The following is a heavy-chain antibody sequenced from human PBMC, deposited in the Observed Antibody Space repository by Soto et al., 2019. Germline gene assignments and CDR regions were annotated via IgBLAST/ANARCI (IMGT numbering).Heavy chain of an antibody. CDR2: IFHSGSI. Sequence: SETLSLTCAVPSGSITSGGFYWHWVRQRPGEGLEWIGHIFHSGSIYYNPSLRSRVSMSMDTSNDQFSLNLSSVTAADTAVYFCARGGTADNWFDTWGQGTLVTVSS. D-gene: IGHD1-26*01. J-gene: IGHJ5*02. V-gene: IGHV4-31*02. CDR3: ARGGTADNWFDT. CDR1: SGSITSGGFY.